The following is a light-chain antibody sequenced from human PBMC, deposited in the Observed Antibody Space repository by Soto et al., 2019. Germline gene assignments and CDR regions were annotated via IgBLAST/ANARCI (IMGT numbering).Light chain of an antibody. Sequence: QSVLTQPPSVSGAPGQRVSISCTGTNTNIGAGYDVNWYQLLPGTAPKPLIYANINRPSGFPDRFSGSKSGASAFLVITGLQAEDEADYYCQSYDSSLSAWKVFGGGTKLTVL. CDR2: ANI. J-gene: IGLJ3*02. CDR3: QSYDSSLSAWKV. CDR1: NTNIGAGYD. V-gene: IGLV1-40*01.